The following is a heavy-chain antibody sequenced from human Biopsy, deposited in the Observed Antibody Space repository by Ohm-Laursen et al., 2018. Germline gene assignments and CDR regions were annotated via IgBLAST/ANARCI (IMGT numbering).Heavy chain of an antibody. CDR2: ISYDGYNK. J-gene: IGHJ4*02. CDR1: GFTFSSYG. Sequence: SLRLSCAASGFTFSSYGMHWVRQTPGKGLESVALISYDGYNKWYADSVKGRFTISRDNSKNTLYLQMTSLRTEDTAVYFCAREGLGTTADYWGQGILVTVSS. D-gene: IGHD1/OR15-1a*01. CDR3: AREGLGTTADY. V-gene: IGHV3-30*03.